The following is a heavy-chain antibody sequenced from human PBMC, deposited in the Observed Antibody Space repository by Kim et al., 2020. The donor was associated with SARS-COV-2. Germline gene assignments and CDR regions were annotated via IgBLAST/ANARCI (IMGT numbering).Heavy chain of an antibody. Sequence: ASVKVSCKASGYTFTSYYMHWVRQAPGQGLEWMGIINPSGGSTSYAQKFQGRVTMTRDTSTSTVYMELSSLRSEDTAVYYCARGRRHYDILTGYYRFDYWGQGTLVTVSS. V-gene: IGHV1-46*01. CDR2: INPSGGST. D-gene: IGHD3-9*01. J-gene: IGHJ4*02. CDR1: GYTFTSYY. CDR3: ARGRRHYDILTGYYRFDY.